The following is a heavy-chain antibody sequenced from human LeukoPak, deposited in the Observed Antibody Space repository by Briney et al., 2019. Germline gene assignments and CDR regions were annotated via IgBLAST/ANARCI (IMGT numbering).Heavy chain of an antibody. CDR3: AELGITMIGGV. CDR2: ISSSGSTI. D-gene: IGHD3-10*02. J-gene: IGHJ6*04. CDR1: GFTFSSYE. Sequence: GGSLRLSCAASGFTFSSYEMNWVRQAPGKGLERVSYISSSGSTIYYADSVKGRFAISRDNAKNSLYLQMNSLRAEDTAVYYCAELGITMIGGVWGKGTTVTISS. V-gene: IGHV3-48*03.